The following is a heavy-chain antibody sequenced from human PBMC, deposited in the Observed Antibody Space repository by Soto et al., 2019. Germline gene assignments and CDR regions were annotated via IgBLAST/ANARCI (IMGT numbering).Heavy chain of an antibody. Sequence: GGSLRLSCAASGFTFSSYAMSWVRQAPGKGLEWVSAISGSGGSTYYADSVKGRFTISRDNSKNTLYLQMNSLRAEDTAVYYCAKDPQYSSGSTPRGFQHWGQGTLVTVSS. D-gene: IGHD6-19*01. CDR1: GFTFSSYA. CDR2: ISGSGGST. V-gene: IGHV3-23*01. CDR3: AKDPQYSSGSTPRGFQH. J-gene: IGHJ1*01.